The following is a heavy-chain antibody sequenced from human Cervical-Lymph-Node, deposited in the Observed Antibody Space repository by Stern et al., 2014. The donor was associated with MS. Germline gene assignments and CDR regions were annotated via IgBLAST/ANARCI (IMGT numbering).Heavy chain of an antibody. CDR1: GYTLTNYP. J-gene: IGHJ4*02. D-gene: IGHD5-18*01. CDR3: ARDFVDTAMITRSDYLDS. Sequence: VQLVESGSELKEPGASVKVSCKASGYTLTNYPMNWVRQAPGQGLEWMGWINTNTGNSTYAQVFTGRFVFSLDTSVSTAYLHISSLKAEDTAVYYCARDFVDTAMITRSDYLDSWGQGILVTVSS. CDR2: INTNTGNS. V-gene: IGHV7-4-1*02.